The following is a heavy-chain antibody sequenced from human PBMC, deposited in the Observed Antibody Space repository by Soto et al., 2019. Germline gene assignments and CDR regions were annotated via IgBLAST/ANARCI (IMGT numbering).Heavy chain of an antibody. CDR2: MSNDGSNK. CDR1: GFNFRAYG. D-gene: IGHD6-6*01. J-gene: IGHJ6*02. CDR3: GKCSSSVYYYYYGIDV. Sequence: GGSLRLSCVASGFNFRAYGMHWVRQAPGKGLEWVAVMSNDGSNKYYADSVKGRFTISRDNSKNMLYLQMNSLRTEDTAVYYCGKCSSSVYYYYYGIDVWGQGTTVTVSS. V-gene: IGHV3-30*18.